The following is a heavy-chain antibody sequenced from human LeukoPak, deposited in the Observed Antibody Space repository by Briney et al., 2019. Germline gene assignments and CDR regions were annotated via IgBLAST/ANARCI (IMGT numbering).Heavy chain of an antibody. CDR1: GYTFTSYD. J-gene: IGHJ6*02. Sequence: GASVKVSCKASGYTFTSYDINWVRQATGQGLEWMGWMNPNSGNTGYAQKFQGRVTMTRNTSISTAYMELSSLRSEDTAVYYCATVGYCSSTSCFHYYYYYGMDVWGQGTTVTVSS. CDR2: MNPNSGNT. V-gene: IGHV1-8*01. D-gene: IGHD2-2*01. CDR3: ATVGYCSSTSCFHYYYYYGMDV.